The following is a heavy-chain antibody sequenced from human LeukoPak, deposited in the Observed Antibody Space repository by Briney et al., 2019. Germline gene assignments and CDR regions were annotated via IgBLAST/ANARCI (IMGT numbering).Heavy chain of an antibody. D-gene: IGHD3-22*01. CDR2: ISAYNGNT. CDR1: GYTFTSYG. Sequence: ASVKVSCKASGYTFTSYGISWVRQAPGQGLEWMGWISAYNGNTNYAQKLQGRVTMTTDTSTSTAYMELRSLRSDDTAVYYCARDSDSSDYYYGMDVWGQGTTVTVSS. CDR3: ARDSDSSDYYYGMDV. J-gene: IGHJ6*02. V-gene: IGHV1-18*01.